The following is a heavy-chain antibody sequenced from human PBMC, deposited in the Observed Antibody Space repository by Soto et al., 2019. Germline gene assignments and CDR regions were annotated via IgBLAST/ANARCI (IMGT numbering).Heavy chain of an antibody. D-gene: IGHD3-10*01. J-gene: IGHJ4*02. CDR1: GFTFSDYS. Sequence: EVQLLESAGGLVQPGGSLRLSCAASGFTFSDYSMSWVRQAPGRGLEWVSTFTRRGNIYYAVSVKGRFTISRDNSKSTLYLQMDSLRAEDTALYYCAREYAPGSPNYDYWGLGTLVTVSS. CDR2: FTRRGNI. CDR3: AREYAPGSPNYDY. V-gene: IGHV3-23*01.